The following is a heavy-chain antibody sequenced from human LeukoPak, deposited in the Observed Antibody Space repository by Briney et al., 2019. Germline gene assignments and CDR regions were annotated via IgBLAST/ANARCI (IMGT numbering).Heavy chain of an antibody. V-gene: IGHV3-23*01. CDR1: GITLSNYG. Sequence: GGSLRLSCAVSGITLSNYGMSWVRQAPGKGLEWVAGISESGGSTKYADSVKGRFTISRDNGKNALYLQMNSLRAEDTAVYVCANRVVGIRVILVGFQKEAYYFESWGQGALVTVSS. D-gene: IGHD3/OR15-3a*01. CDR2: ISESGGST. CDR3: ANRVVGIRVILVGFQKEAYYFES. J-gene: IGHJ4*02.